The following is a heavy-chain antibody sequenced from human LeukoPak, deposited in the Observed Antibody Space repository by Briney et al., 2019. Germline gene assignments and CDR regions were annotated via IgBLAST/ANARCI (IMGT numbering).Heavy chain of an antibody. CDR1: GGSISSGGYY. CDR3: AREPVCCSSTSCSDY. V-gene: IGHV4-30-2*01. D-gene: IGHD2-2*01. J-gene: IGHJ4*02. CDR2: IYHSGST. Sequence: SETLSLTCTVSGGSISSGGYYWSWIRQPPGKGLEWIGYIYHSGSTYYNPSLKSRVTISVDRSKNQFSLKLSSVTAADTAVYYCAREPVCCSSTSCSDYWGQGTLVTVSS.